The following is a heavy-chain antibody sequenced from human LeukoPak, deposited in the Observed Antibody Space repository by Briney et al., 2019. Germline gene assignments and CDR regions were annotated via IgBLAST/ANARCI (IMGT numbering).Heavy chain of an antibody. CDR3: ARDSGHTGYDLLDY. CDR2: IKHDGSEK. CDR1: GFTFSSYW. J-gene: IGHJ4*02. D-gene: IGHD5-12*01. V-gene: IGHV3-7*01. Sequence: PGGSLRLSCADSGFTFSSYWMSWVRQTPGKGLEWVANIKHDGSEKYYADSVEGRFTISRDNAKNSLFLQMNSLRAEDTAAYYCARDSGHTGYDLLDYWGQGTLVTVSS.